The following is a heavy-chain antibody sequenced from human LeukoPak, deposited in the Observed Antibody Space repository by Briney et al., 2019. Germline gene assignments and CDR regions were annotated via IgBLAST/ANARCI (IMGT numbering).Heavy chain of an antibody. CDR3: ARNRGDPSYFDY. Sequence: TGGSLRLSCTPSGLTFNVYSMNWVRQAPGKGLEWVSSISTSSSYIYYADSVKGRFTISRNNPENSLYLQMNTLSAEDTAVYYCARNRGDPSYFDYWGQGTLVTVSS. CDR1: GLTFNVYS. J-gene: IGHJ4*02. V-gene: IGHV3-21*01. CDR2: ISTSSSYI. D-gene: IGHD4-17*01.